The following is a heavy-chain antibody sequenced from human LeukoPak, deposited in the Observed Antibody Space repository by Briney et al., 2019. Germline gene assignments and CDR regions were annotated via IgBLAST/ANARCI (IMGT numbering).Heavy chain of an antibody. V-gene: IGHV4-34*01. CDR2: INHSGST. D-gene: IGHD6-6*01. CDR1: GGSFSGYY. Sequence: PSETLSLTCAVDGGSFSGYYWSWVRQPPGKGLEWIGEINHSGSTNYNPSLKSRVTISVDTSKNQFSLTLSSVTAADTAVYYCARGPLGSSGRVYWGQGTLVTVSS. J-gene: IGHJ4*02. CDR3: ARGPLGSSGRVY.